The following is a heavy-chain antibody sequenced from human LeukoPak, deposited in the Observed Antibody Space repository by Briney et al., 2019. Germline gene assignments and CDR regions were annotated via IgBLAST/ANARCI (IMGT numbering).Heavy chain of an antibody. CDR1: GGPISSYR. CDR2: IYTSGST. D-gene: IGHD5-24*01. Sequence: SETLSLTCTVSGGPISSYRWSWIRQPAGKGLEWIGHIYTSGSTNYSPSLRSRVTMSVDTSKNQFSLKLSSVTAADTAVYYCARQRNTDYYYYYMDVWGKGTTVTVSS. V-gene: IGHV4-4*07. J-gene: IGHJ6*03. CDR3: ARQRNTDYYYYYMDV.